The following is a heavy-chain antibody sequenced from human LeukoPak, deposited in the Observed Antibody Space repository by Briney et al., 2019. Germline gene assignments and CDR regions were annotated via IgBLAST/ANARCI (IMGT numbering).Heavy chain of an antibody. D-gene: IGHD3-22*01. CDR3: ARAYYYDSSGYRSHHDY. Sequence: SETLSLTCTVSGGSISSSSYYWGWIRQPPGKGLEWIGSIYYSGSTYYNPSLKSRVTISVDTSKNQFSLKLSSVTAADTAVYYCARAYYYDSSGYRSHHDYWGQGTLVTVSS. V-gene: IGHV4-39*07. J-gene: IGHJ4*02. CDR1: GGSISSSSYY. CDR2: IYYSGST.